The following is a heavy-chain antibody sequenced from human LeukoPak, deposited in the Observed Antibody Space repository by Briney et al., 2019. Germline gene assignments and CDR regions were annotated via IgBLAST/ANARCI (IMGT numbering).Heavy chain of an antibody. CDR2: IYTSGST. CDR1: GGSISNNY. CDR3: ARGHIVAAGNNFDS. V-gene: IGHV4-4*07. D-gene: IGHD6-13*01. Sequence: SETLSLTCTVSGGSISNNYWSWMRQPAGKRLEWIGCIYTSGSTNYNPSLKSRVSMSVDTSKNQVSLSLNSVTAADTAVYYCARGHIVAAGNNFDSWGQGTLVTVSS. J-gene: IGHJ4*02.